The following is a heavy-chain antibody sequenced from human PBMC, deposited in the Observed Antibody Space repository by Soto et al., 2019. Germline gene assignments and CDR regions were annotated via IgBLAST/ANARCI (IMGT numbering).Heavy chain of an antibody. J-gene: IGHJ4*02. V-gene: IGHV3-15*01. CDR2: IKSRSDGGTP. CDR3: TTDTRRISVFGVPWDS. D-gene: IGHD3-3*01. Sequence: EVHLEESGGGPVEPGGSLRLSCAASGFTLSNAWLNWVRHTPGRGLEWVGRIKSRSDGGTPDYGDPDKGRFTITREDSLNTFYLQRNILTAEDTGVYYCTTDTRRISVFGVPWDSWGQGTLVTVSS. CDR1: GFTLSNAW.